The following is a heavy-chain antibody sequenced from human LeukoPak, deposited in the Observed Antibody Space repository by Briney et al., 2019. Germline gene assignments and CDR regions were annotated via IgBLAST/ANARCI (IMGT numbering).Heavy chain of an antibody. CDR1: GYSFTNYW. CDR3: ARQMTDQSSGYDSIDY. Sequence: PGESLKISCKGSGYSFTNYWIAWVRQMPGKGLEWMGIIYSGDSDTRYSPSFQGQVTISADKSITTAYLQWTSLKASDTAMYYCARQMTDQSSGYDSIDYWGQGTLVTVSS. CDR2: IYSGDSDT. D-gene: IGHD5-12*01. V-gene: IGHV5-51*01. J-gene: IGHJ4*02.